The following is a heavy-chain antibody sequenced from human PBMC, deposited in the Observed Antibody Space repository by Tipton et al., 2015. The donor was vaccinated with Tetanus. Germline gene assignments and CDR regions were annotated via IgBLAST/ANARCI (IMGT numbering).Heavy chain of an antibody. Sequence: TLSLTRTVSGGSISSYYWSWIRQPPGKGLEWIGYFYYSGGTNYNPSLKSRVTILVDTSKNQFSLKLSSVTAADTAVYYCARQITAADAFDTWGQGTMVTVSS. D-gene: IGHD3-16*01. J-gene: IGHJ3*02. V-gene: IGHV4-59*08. CDR2: FYYSGGT. CDR1: GGSISSYY. CDR3: ARQITAADAFDT.